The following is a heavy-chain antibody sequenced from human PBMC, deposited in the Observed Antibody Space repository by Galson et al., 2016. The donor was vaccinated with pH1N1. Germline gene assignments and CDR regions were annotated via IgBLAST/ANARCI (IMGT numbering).Heavy chain of an antibody. CDR2: IIPIFGTT. D-gene: IGHD3-10*01. CDR3: ASPAIVRGVVYYHYGMDV. V-gene: IGHV1-69*13. J-gene: IGHJ6*02. Sequence: SVKVSCKASGGTFSNSAVSWVRQAPGQGLEWMGGIIPIFGTTNYAQKIQGRVTITADQITSTSYMELSSLRSEDTAIYYCASPAIVRGVVYYHYGMDVGGQGTTVTVSS. CDR1: GGTFSNSA.